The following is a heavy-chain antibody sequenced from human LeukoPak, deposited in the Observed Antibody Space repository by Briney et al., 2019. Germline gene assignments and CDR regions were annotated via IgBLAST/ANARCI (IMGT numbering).Heavy chain of an antibody. CDR1: GGAFSSYA. D-gene: IGHD6-19*01. J-gene: IGHJ4*02. Sequence: SVKVSCKASGGAFSSYAISWVRQAPGQGLEWMGGIIPIFGTANYAQKFQGRVTITADESTSTAYMELSSLRSEDTAVYYCARHPSGWDGPFGYWGQGTLVTVSS. CDR3: ARHPSGWDGPFGY. V-gene: IGHV1-69*13. CDR2: IIPIFGTA.